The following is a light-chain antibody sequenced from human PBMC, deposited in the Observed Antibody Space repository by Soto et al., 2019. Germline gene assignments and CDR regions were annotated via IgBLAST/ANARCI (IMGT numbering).Light chain of an antibody. CDR2: NNY. CDR3: AAWDDSLNGHVV. V-gene: IGLV1-44*01. J-gene: IGLJ2*01. Sequence: QSVLTQPPSASGTPGQRVTISCAGSSSNIGRNTVNWYHQLPGAAPKLLFCNNYQRPSGVPDRFSGSKSGTSASLAISGLQSEDEADYYCAAWDDSLNGHVVFGGGTKLTVL. CDR1: SSNIGRNT.